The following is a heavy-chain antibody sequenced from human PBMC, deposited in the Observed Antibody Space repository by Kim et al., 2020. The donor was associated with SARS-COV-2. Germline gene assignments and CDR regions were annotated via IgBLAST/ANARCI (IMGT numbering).Heavy chain of an antibody. CDR1: GFTFSSYG. Sequence: GGSLRLSCAASGFTFSSYGMHWVRQAPGKGLEWVAVISYDGSNKYYADSVKGRFTISRDNSKNTLYLQMNSLRAEDTAVYYCARDRIVVVVAATPTARYYGMDVWGQGTTVTVSS. CDR2: ISYDGSNK. CDR3: ARDRIVVVVAATPTARYYGMDV. D-gene: IGHD2-15*01. J-gene: IGHJ6*02. V-gene: IGHV3-33*05.